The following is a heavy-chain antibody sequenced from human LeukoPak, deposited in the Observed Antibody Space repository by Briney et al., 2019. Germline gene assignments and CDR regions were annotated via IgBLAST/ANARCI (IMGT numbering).Heavy chain of an antibody. CDR2: ISYDGSNK. J-gene: IGHJ4*02. D-gene: IGHD3-10*01. Sequence: GGSLSLSCAASGFTFSSYGMHWVRQAPGKGLEWVGVISYDGSNKYYADSVKSRFTISRDNSKNTLYPQMNSLRAEDTAVYYCAKGQSSGSGSYYNPDYWGQGTLVIVSS. V-gene: IGHV3-30*18. CDR3: AKGQSSGSGSYYNPDY. CDR1: GFTFSSYG.